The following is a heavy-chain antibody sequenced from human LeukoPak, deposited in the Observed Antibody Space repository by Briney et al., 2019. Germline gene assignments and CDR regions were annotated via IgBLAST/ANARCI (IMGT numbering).Heavy chain of an antibody. CDR2: ISYDGSNK. J-gene: IGHJ4*02. V-gene: IGHV3-30-3*01. Sequence: QAGGSLRLSCAASGFTFSSYAMHWVRQAPGKGLEWVAVISYDGSNKYYADSVKGRFTISRDNSKNTLYLQMNSLRAEDTAVYYCARDFHSSGYYFDYWGQGTLVTVSS. CDR3: ARDFHSSGYYFDY. CDR1: GFTFSSYA. D-gene: IGHD3-22*01.